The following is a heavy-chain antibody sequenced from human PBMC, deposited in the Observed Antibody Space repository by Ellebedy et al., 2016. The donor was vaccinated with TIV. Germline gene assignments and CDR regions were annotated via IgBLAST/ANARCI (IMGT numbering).Heavy chain of an antibody. D-gene: IGHD2-2*01. V-gene: IGHV1-18*04. CDR2: ISAYNGNT. CDR3: ARSGVEVAAAISY. J-gene: IGHJ4*02. Sequence: ASVKVSXXASGYTFTGYYMHWVRQAPGQGLEWMGWISAYNGNTNYAQKFQGRITMTTDTSTSTAYMDLRSLRSDDTAVYYCARSGVEVAAAISYWGQGTPVTVSS. CDR1: GYTFTGYY.